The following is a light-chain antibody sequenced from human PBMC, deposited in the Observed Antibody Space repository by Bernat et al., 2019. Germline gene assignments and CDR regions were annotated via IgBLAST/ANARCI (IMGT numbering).Light chain of an antibody. V-gene: IGKV1-5*03. CDR1: QNIGHW. CDR3: QQYNSYPYT. Sequence: DVQLTQPPSTLSTSVGDRVTIPCRATQNIGHWLAWYQQKPGKAPKLLIYKASTLQSGVPSRFSGSGSGTDFTLTISSLQPDDFATYYCQQYNSYPYTFGRGTKLEI. J-gene: IGKJ2*01. CDR2: KAS.